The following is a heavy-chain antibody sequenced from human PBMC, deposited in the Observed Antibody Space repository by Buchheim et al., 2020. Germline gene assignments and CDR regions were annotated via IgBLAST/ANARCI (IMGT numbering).Heavy chain of an antibody. J-gene: IGHJ6*02. Sequence: QVQLQQWGAGLLKPSETLSLTCAVYGGSFSGYYWSWIRQPPGKGLEWIGEINHSGSTNYNPSLKSRVPISVDTSKTQFSLKLSSVTAADTAVYYCARGLPAAIWAQYYYYGMDVWGQGTT. CDR2: INHSGST. V-gene: IGHV4-34*01. CDR1: GGSFSGYY. D-gene: IGHD2-2*02. CDR3: ARGLPAAIWAQYYYYGMDV.